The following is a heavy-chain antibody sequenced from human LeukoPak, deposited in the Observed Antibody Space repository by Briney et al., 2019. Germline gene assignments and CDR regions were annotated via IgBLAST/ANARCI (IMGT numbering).Heavy chain of an antibody. J-gene: IGHJ4*02. CDR1: GFTFSSYS. V-gene: IGHV3-23*01. CDR3: AKATGEVKEYYFDY. CDR2: ISGSGGST. D-gene: IGHD3-16*01. Sequence: PGGSLRLSCAASGFTFSSYSMSWVRQAPGKGLEWVSAISGSGGSTYYADSVKGRFTISRDNSKNTLYLQMNSLRAEDTAVYYCAKATGEVKEYYFDYWGQGTLVTVSS.